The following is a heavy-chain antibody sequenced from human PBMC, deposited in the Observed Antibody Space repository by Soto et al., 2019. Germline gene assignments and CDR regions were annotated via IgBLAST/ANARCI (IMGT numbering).Heavy chain of an antibody. CDR2: IYYSGRT. D-gene: IGHD3-16*02. CDR1: GGSISSGDYY. J-gene: IGHJ5*02. Sequence: PSETLSLTCTISGGSISSGDYYWSWIRHPPGKGLEWIGSIYYSGRTNYNPSLKSRLNISLGASTNQFSLKLSSVTAADTAVYYCARMGLRLGELSRNSFDPWGQGTLVTVSS. V-gene: IGHV4-31*03. CDR3: ARMGLRLGELSRNSFDP.